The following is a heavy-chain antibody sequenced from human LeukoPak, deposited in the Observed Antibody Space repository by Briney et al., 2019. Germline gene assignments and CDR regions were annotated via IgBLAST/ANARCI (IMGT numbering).Heavy chain of an antibody. J-gene: IGHJ4*02. CDR1: GYTFITYG. Sequence: GASVKVSCKASGYTFITYGITWVRQAPGQGLEWMGWISAYNGNTNYAQKLQGRVTMTTDTSTSTVYMELSSLRSEDTAVYYCARDPGRDGYNVSDYWGQGTLVTVSS. CDR2: ISAYNGNT. D-gene: IGHD5-24*01. CDR3: ARDPGRDGYNVSDY. V-gene: IGHV1-18*01.